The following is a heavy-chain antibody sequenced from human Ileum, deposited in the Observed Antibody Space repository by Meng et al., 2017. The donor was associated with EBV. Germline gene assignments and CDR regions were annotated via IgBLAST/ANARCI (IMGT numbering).Heavy chain of an antibody. Sequence: LPQPCPAVVKPAGPIALPFAVSGVSISSSNWWSWVRQPPGKGLEWIGKIYHSGITIYNPSLKNRVTMSVDNSKNQFSLKLNSMTAADTAVYYCARDPTGGEDHQRVWGQGTLVTVSS. CDR3: ARDPTGGEDHQRV. V-gene: IGHV4-4*02. J-gene: IGHJ4*02. CDR2: IYHSGIT. D-gene: IGHD1-14*01. CDR1: GVSISSSNW.